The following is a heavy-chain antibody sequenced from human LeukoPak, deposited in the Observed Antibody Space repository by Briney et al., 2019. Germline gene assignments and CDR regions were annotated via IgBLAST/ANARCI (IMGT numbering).Heavy chain of an antibody. CDR2: ISGSGGST. D-gene: IGHD3-22*01. J-gene: IGHJ1*01. V-gene: IGHV3-23*01. CDR3: PKGGDSSGYLVYFQH. Sequence: PGGSLRLSCAASGFTFSSYAMSWVRQAPGKGLEWVSAISGSGGSTFYADFVKGRFTISRDNSKNTLYLQMNSLRAEDTAVYYCPKGGDSSGYLVYFQHWGQGTLVTVSS. CDR1: GFTFSSYA.